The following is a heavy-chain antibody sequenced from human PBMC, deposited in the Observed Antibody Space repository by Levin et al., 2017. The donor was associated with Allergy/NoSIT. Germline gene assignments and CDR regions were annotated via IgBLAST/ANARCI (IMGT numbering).Heavy chain of an antibody. D-gene: IGHD6-19*01. J-gene: IGHJ3*02. Sequence: QPGGSLRLSCADSGFTFSDYWMTWVRQAPGKGLEWVGNINQDGSEKYYVDSVKGRFTISRDNAKNSLYLQMNSLRAEDTAVYYCARDLSPYISGWYQDAFDIWGQGTMVTVSS. CDR3: ARDLSPYISGWYQDAFDI. CDR1: GFTFSDYW. CDR2: INQDGSEK. V-gene: IGHV3-7*01.